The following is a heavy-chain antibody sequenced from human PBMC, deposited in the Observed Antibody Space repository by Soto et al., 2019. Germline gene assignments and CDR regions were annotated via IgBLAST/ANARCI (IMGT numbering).Heavy chain of an antibody. Sequence: GASVKVSCKASGGTFSSYAISWVRQAPGQGLEWMGGIIPIFGTANYAQKFQGRVTITADESTSTAYMELSSLRSEDTAVYYCAIYDSSGYYPNDDYWGQGTLVTVSS. D-gene: IGHD3-22*01. CDR2: IIPIFGTA. V-gene: IGHV1-69*13. J-gene: IGHJ4*02. CDR1: GGTFSSYA. CDR3: AIYDSSGYYPNDDY.